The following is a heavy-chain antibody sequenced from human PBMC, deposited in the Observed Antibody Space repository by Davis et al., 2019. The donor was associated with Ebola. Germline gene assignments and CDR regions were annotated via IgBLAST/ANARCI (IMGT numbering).Heavy chain of an antibody. D-gene: IGHD6-19*01. CDR1: GGSVSSGSYY. CDR2: IYYSGST. J-gene: IGHJ3*02. CDR3: ARWAGSSGDLRAFDI. V-gene: IGHV4-61*01. Sequence: SETLSLTCTVSGGSVSSGSYYWSWIRQPPGKGLEWIGYIYYSGSTNYNPSLKSRVTISVDTSKNQFSLKLSSVTAADTAMYYCARWAGSSGDLRAFDIWGQGTMVTVSS.